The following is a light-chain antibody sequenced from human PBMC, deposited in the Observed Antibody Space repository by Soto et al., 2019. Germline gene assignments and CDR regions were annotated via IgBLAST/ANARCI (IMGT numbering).Light chain of an antibody. Sequence: QSVLTQPASVSGSPGQSITISCTGTSSDVGAYNYVSWYRQHPGTAPKLMIYEVTNRPSGVSNRFSGSKSGSTASLTISGLQAEDEADYYCSSYTSSSTLVFGGGTKLTVL. CDR3: SSYTSSSTLV. CDR1: SSDVGAYNY. J-gene: IGLJ3*02. CDR2: EVT. V-gene: IGLV2-14*01.